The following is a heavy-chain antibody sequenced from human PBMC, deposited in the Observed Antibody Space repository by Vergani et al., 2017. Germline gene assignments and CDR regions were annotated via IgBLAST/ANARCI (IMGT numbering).Heavy chain of an antibody. CDR3: ARVGYSNSWSLDY. Sequence: EVQLVESGGGLVQPGGSLRLSCEASGFLFSTHWMNWVRQAPGKGLEWVANIRQDGGEEYCVDSVKGRFTISRDNAKNSLYLQMNNLRVEDTAVYYCARVGYSNSWSLDYWGQGTLVTVSS. V-gene: IGHV3-7*01. CDR2: IRQDGGEE. CDR1: GFLFSTHW. D-gene: IGHD6-13*01. J-gene: IGHJ4*02.